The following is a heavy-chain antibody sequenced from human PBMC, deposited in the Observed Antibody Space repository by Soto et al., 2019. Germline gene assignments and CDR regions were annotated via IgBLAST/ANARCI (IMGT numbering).Heavy chain of an antibody. D-gene: IGHD5-18*01. J-gene: IGHJ4*02. V-gene: IGHV6-1*01. CDR1: GDSVSSNSAA. Sequence: SQTLSLTCAISGDSVSSNSAAWNWIRQSPSRGLEWLGRTYYRSKWYNDYAVSVKSRITINPDTSKNQFSLQLNSATPEDTAVYYCASSVSAGYSYGYYFDYWGQGTLVTVSS. CDR2: TYYRSKWYN. CDR3: ASSVSAGYSYGYYFDY.